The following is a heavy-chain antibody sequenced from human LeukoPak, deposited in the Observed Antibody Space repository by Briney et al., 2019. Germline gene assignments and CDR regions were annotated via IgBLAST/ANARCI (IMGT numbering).Heavy chain of an antibody. D-gene: IGHD3-10*01. CDR2: IYYSGST. J-gene: IGHJ5*02. CDR3: ARRHPAGYYYYGSGSTNWFDP. CDR1: GGSISSSSYY. Sequence: SETLSLTCTVSGGSISSSSYYWGWIRQPPGKGLEWIGSIYYSGSTYYNPSLKSRVTISVDTSKNQFSLKLSSVTAADTAVYYCARRHPAGYYYYGSGSTNWFDPWGQGTLVTVSS. V-gene: IGHV4-39*07.